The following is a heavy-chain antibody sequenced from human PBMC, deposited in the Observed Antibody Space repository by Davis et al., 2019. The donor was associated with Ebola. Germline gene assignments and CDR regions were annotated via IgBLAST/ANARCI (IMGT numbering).Heavy chain of an antibody. J-gene: IGHJ6*02. Sequence: PGGSLRLSCAASGFTFSSYWMSWVRQAPGKGLEWVANIKQDGSEKYYADSVKGRFTISRDNSKNTLYLQMNSLRAEDTAVYYCARALYSSSSDLYYYYGMDVWGQGTTVTVSS. CDR3: ARALYSSSSDLYYYYGMDV. V-gene: IGHV3-7*01. CDR1: GFTFSSYW. CDR2: IKQDGSEK. D-gene: IGHD6-6*01.